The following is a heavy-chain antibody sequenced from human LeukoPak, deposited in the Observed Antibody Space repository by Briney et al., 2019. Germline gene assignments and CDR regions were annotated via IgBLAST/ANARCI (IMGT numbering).Heavy chain of an antibody. CDR1: GFTFSSYG. CDR3: AKGAAAGRLIYYFDY. CDR2: ISYDGSNK. Sequence: PGRSLRLSCAASGFTFSSYGMHWVRQAPGKGLEWVAVISYDGSNKYYADSVKGRFTISRDNSKNTLYLQMNSLRAEDTAVYYCAKGAAAGRLIYYFDYWGQGTLVTVSS. J-gene: IGHJ4*02. D-gene: IGHD6-13*01. V-gene: IGHV3-30*18.